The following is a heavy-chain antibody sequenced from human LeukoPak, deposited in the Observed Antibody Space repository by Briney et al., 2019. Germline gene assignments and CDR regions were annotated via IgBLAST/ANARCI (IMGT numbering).Heavy chain of an antibody. D-gene: IGHD2-21*01. CDR2: INHSGST. CDR3: ARGRVVVVIAIQPRHFDY. CDR1: GGSFSGYY. V-gene: IGHV4-34*01. Sequence: SETLSLTCAVYGGSFSGYYWSWIRQPPGKGLEWIGGINHSGSTNYNPSLKSRVTISVDTSKNQFSLKLSSVTAADTAVYYCARGRVVVVIAIQPRHFDYWGQGTLVTVSS. J-gene: IGHJ4*02.